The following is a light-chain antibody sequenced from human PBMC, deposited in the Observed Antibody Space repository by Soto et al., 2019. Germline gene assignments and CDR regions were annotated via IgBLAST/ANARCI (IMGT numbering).Light chain of an antibody. J-gene: IGKJ5*01. V-gene: IGKV3D-20*02. CDR2: DAS. Sequence: IVLTQSPGTLSLSPGERATLSCRSSQSVSSSYLAWYQQKPGQAPRLLIYDASNRATGIPARFSGSGSGTDFTLTIRSLEPEDFAVYYCQQRSNWPITFGQGTRLEN. CDR3: QQRSNWPIT. CDR1: QSVSSSY.